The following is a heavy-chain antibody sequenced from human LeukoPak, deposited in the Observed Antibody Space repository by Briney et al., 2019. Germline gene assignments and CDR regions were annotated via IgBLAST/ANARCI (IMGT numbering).Heavy chain of an antibody. CDR2: INTNTGNP. Sequence: ASVKVSCKASGYTFTTYAINWVRQAPGQGLEWMGWINTNTGNPTYAQGFTGRFVFSLDTSVSTAYLQISSLKAEDTAVYCCARESYICGGGSCYFDQWGQGTLVTVSS. J-gene: IGHJ4*02. D-gene: IGHD2-15*01. CDR1: GYTFTTYA. V-gene: IGHV7-4-1*02. CDR3: ARESYICGGGSCYFDQ.